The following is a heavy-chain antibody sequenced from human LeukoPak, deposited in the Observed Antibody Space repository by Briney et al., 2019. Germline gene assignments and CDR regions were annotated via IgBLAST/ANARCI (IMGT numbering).Heavy chain of an antibody. CDR3: ARAPLLSFWSGPIH. V-gene: IGHV4-34*01. J-gene: IGHJ4*02. Sequence: SETLSLTCAVYGGSFSGYYWSWIRQPPGKGLEWIGEINHSGSTNYNPSLKSRVTISVDTSKNQFSLKLSSVTAADTAVYYCARAPLLSFWSGPIHWGQGTLVTVSS. CDR2: INHSGST. D-gene: IGHD3-3*01. CDR1: GGSFSGYY.